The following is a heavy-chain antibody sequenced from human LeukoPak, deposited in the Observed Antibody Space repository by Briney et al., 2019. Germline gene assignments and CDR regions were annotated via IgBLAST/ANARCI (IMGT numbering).Heavy chain of an antibody. D-gene: IGHD3-22*01. CDR1: GFTFSSYW. V-gene: IGHV3-7*01. CDR3: AGVRYYSDTSAYSAAAYFDY. Sequence: GGSLRLSCAASGFTFSSYWMSWVRQAPGKGLEWVAYIKQDGYEKYSVDSVKGRFTISRDNAKNSLYLQMNSLRAEDTAVYYCAGVRYYSDTSAYSAAAYFDYWGQGTLVTVSS. CDR2: IKQDGYEK. J-gene: IGHJ4*02.